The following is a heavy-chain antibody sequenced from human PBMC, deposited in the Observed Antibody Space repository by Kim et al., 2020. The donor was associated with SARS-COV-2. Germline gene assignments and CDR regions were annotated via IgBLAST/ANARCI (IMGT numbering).Heavy chain of an antibody. CDR3: ARRLRDGSTAYYALDV. Sequence: GESLKISCKTSGYIFTSYWIGWVRQMPGKGLEWLGYIFPGDADTRYSPSFQGQVTISADKSISTAYLQWSSLKASDTAMYFCARRLRDGSTAYYALDVWG. CDR1: GYIFTSYW. D-gene: IGHD5-18*01. V-gene: IGHV5-51*01. J-gene: IGHJ6*02. CDR2: IFPGDADT.